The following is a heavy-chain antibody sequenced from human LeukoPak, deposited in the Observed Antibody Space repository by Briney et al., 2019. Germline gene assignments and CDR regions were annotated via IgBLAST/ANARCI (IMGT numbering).Heavy chain of an antibody. Sequence: GKSPRLSCAASGFTFNNYGMHWVRQAPGKGLEWVAVISYDGRNKHYPDSVKGRFTISRDISTDTLWLQMDSLRTEGTAVYYCAKGPLRGTAAAIDYWGQGTPVTVSS. D-gene: IGHD2-2*01. CDR2: ISYDGRNK. CDR1: GFTFNNYG. V-gene: IGHV3-30*18. CDR3: AKGPLRGTAAAIDY. J-gene: IGHJ4*02.